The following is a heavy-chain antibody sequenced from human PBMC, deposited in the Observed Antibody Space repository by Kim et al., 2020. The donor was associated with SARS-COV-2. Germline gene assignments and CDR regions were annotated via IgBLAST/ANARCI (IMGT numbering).Heavy chain of an antibody. D-gene: IGHD2-8*02. V-gene: IGHV3-23*01. Sequence: TYRAASVEGRFTISRDNSRNMVYLQMSSLRADDTAVYYCARGGVAGPLDYWGQGSLVTVSS. J-gene: IGHJ4*02. CDR3: ARGGVAGPLDY. CDR2: T.